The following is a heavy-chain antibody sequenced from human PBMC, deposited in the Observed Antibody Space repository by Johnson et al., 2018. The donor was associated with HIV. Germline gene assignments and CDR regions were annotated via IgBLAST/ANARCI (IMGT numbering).Heavy chain of an antibody. CDR3: AREFCGTSSPFDI. J-gene: IGHJ3*02. D-gene: IGHD2-21*01. CDR1: GFTFSNYV. V-gene: IGHV3-7*03. Sequence: VQLVESGGGVVQPGRSLRLSCAGTGFTFSNYVLHWVRQAPGKGLEWVANIKQDGSDKYYVDSVKGRFTISRDTAQNSGYLQMNSLRVDDTAVYYCAREFCGTSSPFDIWGQGTMVTVSS. CDR2: IKQDGSDK.